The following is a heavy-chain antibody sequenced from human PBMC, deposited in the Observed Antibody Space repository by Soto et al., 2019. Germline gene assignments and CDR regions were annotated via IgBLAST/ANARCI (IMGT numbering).Heavy chain of an antibody. CDR2: IGGSGSSA. V-gene: IGHV3-23*01. D-gene: IGHD3-10*01. CDR3: AKDAVAYNGEWDWFDL. CDR1: GFTFKNFA. J-gene: IGHJ5*02. Sequence: PGGSLRLSCAASGFTFKNFAVSWVRQAPGKGKEWVSAIGGSGSSANYAESVKGRFTVSRDDSKRTLYLQMSGLRVDDTALYYCAKDAVAYNGEWDWFDLWGQGTLVTVSS.